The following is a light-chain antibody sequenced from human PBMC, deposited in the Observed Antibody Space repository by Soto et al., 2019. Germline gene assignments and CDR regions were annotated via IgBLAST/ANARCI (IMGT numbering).Light chain of an antibody. J-gene: IGKJ1*01. CDR1: QSISNN. CDR3: QQYSNWPRT. Sequence: IVMTQSPATLSESPGERATLSCRAGQSISNNLAWYQQKPGQAPRLLIYGASTRATGIPARFTGSGSGTEFTLTISSLQSEDFAVYYCQQYSNWPRTFGQGTKV. V-gene: IGKV3-15*01. CDR2: GAS.